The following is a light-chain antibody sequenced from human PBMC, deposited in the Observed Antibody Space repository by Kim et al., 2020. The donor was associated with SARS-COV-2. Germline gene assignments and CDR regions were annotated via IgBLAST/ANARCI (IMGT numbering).Light chain of an antibody. CDR3: NSRDSSGNHHVV. CDR1: SLRSYY. V-gene: IGLV3-19*01. Sequence: LGQTVRITCQGDSLRSYYASWYQQKPGQAPVLVIYGKNNRPSGIPDRFSGSSSGNTASLTNTGAQAEDEADYYCNSRDSSGNHHVVFGGGTQLTVL. J-gene: IGLJ2*01. CDR2: GKN.